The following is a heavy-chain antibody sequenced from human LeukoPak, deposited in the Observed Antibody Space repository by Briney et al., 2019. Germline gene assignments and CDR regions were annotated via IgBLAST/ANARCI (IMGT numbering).Heavy chain of an antibody. CDR1: GGTFSSYA. V-gene: IGHV1-69*05. D-gene: IGHD3-22*01. J-gene: IGHJ4*02. CDR3: AREGYYYDSSGYYDY. CDR2: IIPIFGTA. Sequence: SVKVSCKASGGTFSSYAISWVRQAPGQGLEWMGGIIPIFGTANYAQKFQGRVTITTDESTSTAYMELSSLRSEDTAVYYCAREGYYYDSSGYYDYWGQGTLVTASS.